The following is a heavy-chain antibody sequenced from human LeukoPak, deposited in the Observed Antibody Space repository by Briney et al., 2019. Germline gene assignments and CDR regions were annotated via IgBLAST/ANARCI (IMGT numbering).Heavy chain of an antibody. CDR3: AKATRRLLIGSRGVYYFDF. D-gene: IGHD3-10*02. Sequence: PGGSLTLSFAASGFTFSCYAMSWVRQAACKGLEWVSAISGSGGSTYYADSVKGRFTISRDNSKNTLYLQMNSLRAEDTAVYYCAKATRRLLIGSRGVYYFDFWGQGTLVTVSS. CDR1: GFTFSCYA. V-gene: IGHV3-23*01. CDR2: ISGSGGST. J-gene: IGHJ4*02.